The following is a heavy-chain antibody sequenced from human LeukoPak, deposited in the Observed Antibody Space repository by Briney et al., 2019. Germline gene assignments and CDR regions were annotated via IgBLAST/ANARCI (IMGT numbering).Heavy chain of an antibody. CDR3: ASGPYGGNWGYYYYGMDV. CDR2: IYYSGST. CDR1: GGSISSYY. J-gene: IGHJ6*02. V-gene: IGHV4-59*01. D-gene: IGHD4-23*01. Sequence: SETLSLTCTVYGGSISSYYWSWIRQPPGKGLEWIGYIYYSGSTNYNPSLKSRVTISVDTSKNQFSLKLSSVTAADTAVYYCASGPYGGNWGYYYYGMDVWGQGTTVTVSS.